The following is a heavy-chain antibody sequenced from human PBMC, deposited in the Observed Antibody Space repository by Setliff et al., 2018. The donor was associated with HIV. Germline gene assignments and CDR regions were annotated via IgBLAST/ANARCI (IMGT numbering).Heavy chain of an antibody. Sequence: PSETLSLTCTVSGGSISSTSHYWTWIRQPAEKGLEWLGRIFTSGSASYNPSLESRVTFSVDTSKNQLALKLTSVTAADTAVYYCARAFYGISAGYYYLDVWGQGALVTVSS. D-gene: IGHD3-9*01. CDR1: GGSISSTSHY. J-gene: IGHJ4*02. CDR3: ARAFYGISAGYYYLDV. V-gene: IGHV4-61*02. CDR2: IFTSGSA.